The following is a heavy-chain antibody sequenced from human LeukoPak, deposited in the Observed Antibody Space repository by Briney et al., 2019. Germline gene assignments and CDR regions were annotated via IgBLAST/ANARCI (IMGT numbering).Heavy chain of an antibody. D-gene: IGHD1-26*01. J-gene: IGHJ4*02. Sequence: ASVKVSCKASGFTFTSSAVEWVRQARGQRLEWIGWIVVGSGNTNYAQKFQERVTITRDMSTSTAYMELSSLRSEDTAVYYCAASSLHTNFDYWGQGTLVTVSS. V-gene: IGHV1-58*01. CDR2: IVVGSGNT. CDR3: AASSLHTNFDY. CDR1: GFTFTSSA.